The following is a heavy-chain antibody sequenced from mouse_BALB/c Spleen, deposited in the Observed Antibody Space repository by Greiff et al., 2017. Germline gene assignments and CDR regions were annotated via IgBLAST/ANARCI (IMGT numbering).Heavy chain of an antibody. V-gene: IGHV5-6-3*01. J-gene: IGHJ2*01. D-gene: IGHD1-1*01. Sequence: EVMLVESGGGLVQPGGSLKLSCAASGFTFSSYGMSWVRQTPDKRLELVATINSNGGSTYYPDSVKGRFTISRDNAKNTLYLQMSSLKSEDTAMYYCARERYYGSSYNFDYWGEGTTLTVSS. CDR1: GFTFSSYG. CDR3: ARERYYGSSYNFDY. CDR2: INSNGGST.